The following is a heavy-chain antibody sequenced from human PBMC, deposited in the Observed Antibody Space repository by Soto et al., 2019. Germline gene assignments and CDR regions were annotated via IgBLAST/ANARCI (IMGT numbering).Heavy chain of an antibody. Sequence: QVQLQESGPGLVKPSQTLSLTCTVSGDSITSGAYHWSWIRQRPGKGREWIGYIYKSGNTYYNPSVKSRVEILVDISKNQFSLKLSSATAADTAVYYCASSMMVTYGGVVVVPRNFDSWGQGMLVTVSS. V-gene: IGHV4-31*03. CDR3: ASSMMVTYGGVVVVPRNFDS. D-gene: IGHD3-16*02. J-gene: IGHJ4*02. CDR1: GDSITSGAYH. CDR2: IYKSGNT.